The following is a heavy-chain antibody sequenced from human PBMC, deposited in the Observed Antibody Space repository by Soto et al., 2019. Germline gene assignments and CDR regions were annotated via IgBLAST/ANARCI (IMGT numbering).Heavy chain of an antibody. V-gene: IGHV3-23*01. D-gene: IGHD5-18*01. CDR2: ISGSGGSP. CDR3: AKGRGYSYGKYFDY. CDR1: GFTFSSYA. J-gene: IGHJ4*02. Sequence: EVQLLESGGGLVQPGGSLRLSCAASGFTFSSYAMSWVRQAPGKGLEWVSAISGSGGSPYYADSVKGRFTISRDNSKNTLYLQMNSMRAKDTAVYYCAKGRGYSYGKYFDYWGQGTLVTVSS.